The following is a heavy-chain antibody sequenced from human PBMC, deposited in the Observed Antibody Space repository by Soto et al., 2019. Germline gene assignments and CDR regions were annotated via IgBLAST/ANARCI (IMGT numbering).Heavy chain of an antibody. CDR2: IYHSGST. V-gene: IGHV4-4*02. CDR3: ARDYYDSSGYYPYYYYGMDV. CDR1: GGSISSSNW. Sequence: PSETLSLTCAVSGGSISSSNWWSWVRQPPGKGLEWIGEIYHSGSTNYNPSLKSRVTISVDKSKNQFSLKLSSVTAADTAVYYCARDYYDSSGYYPYYYYGMDVWGQGTTVTVSS. D-gene: IGHD3-22*01. J-gene: IGHJ6*02.